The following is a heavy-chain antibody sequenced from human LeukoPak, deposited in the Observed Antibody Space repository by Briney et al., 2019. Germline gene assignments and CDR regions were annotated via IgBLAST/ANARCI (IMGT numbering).Heavy chain of an antibody. D-gene: IGHD5-12*01. J-gene: IGHJ4*02. CDR1: GFTVSSNY. Sequence: GGSLRLSCAASGFTVSSNYMSWVRQAPGKGLEWVSVIYSGGSTYYADSVRGRFTISRDNAKNTLYLQMNSLRAEDTAVYYCARDFTGYSDIWGQGTLVTVSS. V-gene: IGHV3-53*01. CDR3: ARDFTGYSDI. CDR2: IYSGGST.